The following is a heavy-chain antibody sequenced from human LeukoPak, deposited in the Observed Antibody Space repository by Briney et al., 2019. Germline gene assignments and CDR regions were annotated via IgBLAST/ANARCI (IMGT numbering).Heavy chain of an antibody. CDR1: GFTFDDYA. J-gene: IGHJ3*02. Sequence: PGRSLRLSCAASGFTFDDYAMHWVRQAPGKGLEWVSGISWNSGSIGYADSVKGRFTISRDNAKNLLHLQMNSLRAEDMALYYCAKGRYNHSVSQAFDIWGQGTMVTVSS. CDR2: ISWNSGSI. D-gene: IGHD5-12*01. CDR3: AKGRYNHSVSQAFDI. V-gene: IGHV3-9*03.